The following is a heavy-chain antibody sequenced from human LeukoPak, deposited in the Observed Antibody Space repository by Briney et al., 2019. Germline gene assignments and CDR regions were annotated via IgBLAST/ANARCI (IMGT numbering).Heavy chain of an antibody. D-gene: IGHD3-16*02. CDR1: GFIFGVYG. V-gene: IGHV3-9*01. CDR2: ISWDSGNR. Sequence: GGSLRLSSAAAGFIFGVYGMLWVHQVPGKGLEWVSGISWDSGNRGYADSVKGRFTISRDNAKNSVYLQMNTLGADDTGFYYCAKDIYRFGGGGSDSWGPGVLVTVS. CDR3: AKDIYRFGGGGSDS. J-gene: IGHJ4*02.